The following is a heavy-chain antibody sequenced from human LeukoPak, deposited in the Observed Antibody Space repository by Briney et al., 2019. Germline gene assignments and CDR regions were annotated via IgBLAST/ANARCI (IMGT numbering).Heavy chain of an antibody. CDR1: GGSFSGYY. CDR2: INHRGST. Sequence: PSETLSLTCAVYGGSFSGYYWSWIRQPPGKGLEWIGEINHRGSTNYNPSLKSRVTISVDTSKNQFSLKLSSVTAADTAVYYCAREGDSIDAFDIWGQGTMVTVSS. J-gene: IGHJ3*02. D-gene: IGHD3-22*01. V-gene: IGHV4-34*01. CDR3: AREGDSIDAFDI.